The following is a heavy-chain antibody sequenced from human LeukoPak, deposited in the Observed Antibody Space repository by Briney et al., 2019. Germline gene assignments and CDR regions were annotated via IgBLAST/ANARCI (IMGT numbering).Heavy chain of an antibody. D-gene: IGHD6-19*01. CDR3: ARFPGYSSGWYTGGLDY. J-gene: IGHJ4*02. CDR1: GDSVSSDSVA. CDR2: TYYRSKWYN. V-gene: IGHV6-1*01. Sequence: SQTLSLTCAIFGDSVSSDSVAWNWIRQSPSRGLEWLGRTYYRSKWYNDYALSVKSRITINPDTPRNQFSLHLNYVTPEDSAVYYCARFPGYSSGWYTGGLDYWGQGILVTVSS.